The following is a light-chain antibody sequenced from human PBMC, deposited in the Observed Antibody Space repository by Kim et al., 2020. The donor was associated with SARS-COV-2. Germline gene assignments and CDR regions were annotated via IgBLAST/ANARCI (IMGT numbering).Light chain of an antibody. V-gene: IGKV1-8*01. CDR3: QQYYSYPLT. CDR2: AAS. Sequence: AIRITQSPSSLSASTGDRVTITCRASQGISSYLAWYQQKPGKAPKLLIYAASTLQSGVPSGFSGSGSGTDFTLTISCLQSEDFATYYCQQYYSYPLTFGGGTKVDIK. CDR1: QGISSY. J-gene: IGKJ4*01.